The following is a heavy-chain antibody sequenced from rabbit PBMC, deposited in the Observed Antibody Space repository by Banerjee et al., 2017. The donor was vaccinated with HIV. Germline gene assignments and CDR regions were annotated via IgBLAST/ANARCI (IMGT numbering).Heavy chain of an antibody. CDR3: ARGLVAGVLNL. Sequence: QEQLEESGGDLVKPEGSLTLTCTASGFDLSSSYYMCWVRQAPGKGLEWIGCVGIGSGNTYYASWAKGRFTISKTSSTTVTLQMTSLTAADTATYFCARGLVAGVLNLWGQGTLVTVS. V-gene: IGHV1S45*01. J-gene: IGHJ4*01. D-gene: IGHD4-1*01. CDR1: GFDLSSSYY. CDR2: VGIGSGNT.